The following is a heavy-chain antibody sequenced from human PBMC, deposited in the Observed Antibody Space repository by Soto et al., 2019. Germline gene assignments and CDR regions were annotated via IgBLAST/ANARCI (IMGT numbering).Heavy chain of an antibody. D-gene: IGHD3-3*01. J-gene: IGHJ5*02. CDR3: ARGGKTFAVVISDWFDP. V-gene: IGHV1-2*02. CDR1: GYTFTGYY. Sequence: ASVKVSCKASGYTFTGYYMHWVRQAPGQGLEWMGWINPNSGGTNYAQKFQGRVTMTRDTSISTAYMELSRLRSDDTAVYYCARGGKTFAVVISDWFDPWGQGTLVTVSS. CDR2: INPNSGGT.